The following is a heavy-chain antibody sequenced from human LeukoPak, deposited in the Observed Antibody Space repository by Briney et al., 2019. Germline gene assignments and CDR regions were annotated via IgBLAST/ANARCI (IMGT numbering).Heavy chain of an antibody. Sequence: ASVKVSCKASGYTFTTYYIHWVRQAPGQGLEWMGIINPSAGGTNYAQKFQGRVTMTRDTSTSTLYMELSSLRSEDTAVYYCARDRGGWYFDYWGQGTLVAVSS. CDR3: ARDRGGWYFDY. CDR2: INPSAGGT. V-gene: IGHV1-46*01. CDR1: GYTFTTYY. D-gene: IGHD6-19*01. J-gene: IGHJ4*02.